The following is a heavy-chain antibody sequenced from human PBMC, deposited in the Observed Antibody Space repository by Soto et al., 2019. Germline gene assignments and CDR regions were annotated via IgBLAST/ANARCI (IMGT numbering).Heavy chain of an antibody. D-gene: IGHD6-19*01. CDR3: ARDRGSSSGWAYYYYGMDV. J-gene: IGHJ6*02. CDR2: INPNSGGT. CDR1: GYTFTGYY. Sequence: ASVKVSCKASGYTFTGYYMHWVRQAPGQGLEWMGWINPNSGGTNYAQKFQGWVTMTRDTPISTAYMELSRLRSDDTAVYYCARDRGSSSGWAYYYYGMDVWGQGTTVTVSS. V-gene: IGHV1-2*04.